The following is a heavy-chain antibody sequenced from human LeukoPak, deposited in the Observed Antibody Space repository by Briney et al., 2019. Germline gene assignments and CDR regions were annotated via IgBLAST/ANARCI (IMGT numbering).Heavy chain of an antibody. Sequence: ASVKVSCKASGYTFTSYDINWVRQVTGQGLEWMGWMNPNSGNTGYAQKFQGRVTVTRNTSISTAYMELSSLRSEDTAVYYCARVGYCSSTSCSDYWGQGTLVTVSS. CDR1: GYTFTSYD. V-gene: IGHV1-8*03. J-gene: IGHJ4*02. D-gene: IGHD2-2*01. CDR3: ARVGYCSSTSCSDY. CDR2: MNPNSGNT.